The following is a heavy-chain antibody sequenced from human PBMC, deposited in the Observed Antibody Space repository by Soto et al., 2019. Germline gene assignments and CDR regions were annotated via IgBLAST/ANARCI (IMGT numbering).Heavy chain of an antibody. CDR1: GGSISSYY. J-gene: IGHJ6*02. D-gene: IGHD1-1*01. CDR2: IYTSGST. V-gene: IGHV4-4*07. Sequence: LSLTCTVSGGSISSYYWSWIRQPAGKGLEWIGRIYTSGSTNYNPSLKSRVTMSVDTSKNQFSLKLSSVTAADTAVYYCARDDRAERKMKYYYYGMDVWGQGTTVTVSS. CDR3: ARDDRAERKMKYYYYGMDV.